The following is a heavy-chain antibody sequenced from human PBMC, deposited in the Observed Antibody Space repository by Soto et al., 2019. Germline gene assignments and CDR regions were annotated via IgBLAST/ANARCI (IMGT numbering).Heavy chain of an antibody. CDR2: IGRVSTYI. D-gene: IGHD3-10*01. CDR1: GFPFSSFT. J-gene: IGHJ4*02. CDR3: ARVTAGSGSYKIDL. Sequence: QLVESGGGLVKPGGSLRLSCVASGFPFSSFTLNWIRQAPGKGLEWVSSIGRVSTYIYYADSVRGRFTVSRDNAKNSVYLHMNGLTAEDSGIYYCARVTAGSGSYKIDLWGQGTLVTVSS. V-gene: IGHV3-21*02.